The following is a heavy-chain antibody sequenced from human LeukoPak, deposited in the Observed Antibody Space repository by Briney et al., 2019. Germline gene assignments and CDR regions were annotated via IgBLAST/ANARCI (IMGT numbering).Heavy chain of an antibody. D-gene: IGHD5-18*01. CDR2: ISSGSSCI. CDR1: GFSFSDYS. J-gene: IGHJ4*02. CDR3: ARDDVGYSYGCH. V-gene: IGHV3-21*01. Sequence: GGSLRLSCAASGFSFSDYSINWFRQAPGKGLEWVSSISSGSSCIYYADSVKGRFTISRDNAKNSLYLQMNSLRAEDTAVYYCARDDVGYSYGCHWGQGTLVTVSS.